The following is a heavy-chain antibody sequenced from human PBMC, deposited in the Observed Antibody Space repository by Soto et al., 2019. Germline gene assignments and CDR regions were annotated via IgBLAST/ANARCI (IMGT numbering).Heavy chain of an antibody. CDR3: ARGPRGYVYYHGMEV. V-gene: IGHV4-4*07. CDR2: IDTSGTT. D-gene: IGHD3-16*01. Sequence: PSETLSLTCTVSGGSISSYYCSWIRQAAGKGLEWIGRIDTSGTTNYNPSLRSRVTMSVDASRNQFSLNLSSVTAADTAVYFCARGPRGYVYYHGMEVWGQGTMVTGSS. J-gene: IGHJ6*02. CDR1: GGSISSYY.